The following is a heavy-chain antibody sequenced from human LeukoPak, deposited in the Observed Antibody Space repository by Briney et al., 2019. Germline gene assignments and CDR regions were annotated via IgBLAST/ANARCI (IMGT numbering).Heavy chain of an antibody. D-gene: IGHD2-15*01. CDR3: ARAGYCSGGSCYYYYYGMDV. CDR1: GFTFSDYY. CDR2: ISSSSTYT. V-gene: IGHV3-11*06. Sequence: PAGSLRLSCAASGFTFSDYYMSWIRQAPGKGLEWVSYISSSSTYTNYTDSVKGRFTISRDNAKNSLYLQMNSLRAEDTAVYYCARAGYCSGGSCYYYYYGMDVWGKGTTVTVSS. J-gene: IGHJ6*04.